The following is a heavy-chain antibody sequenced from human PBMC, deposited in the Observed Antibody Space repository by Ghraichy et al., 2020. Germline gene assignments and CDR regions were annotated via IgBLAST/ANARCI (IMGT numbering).Heavy chain of an antibody. CDR2: IYYSGST. CDR1: GGSISSYY. V-gene: IGHV4-59*01. J-gene: IGHJ6*02. CDR3: ARESGQQLNYNGMDV. Sequence: SETLSLTCTVSGGSISSYYWSWIRQPPGKGLEWIGYIYYSGSTNYNPSLKSRVTISVDTSKNQFSLKPSSVTAADTAVYYCARESGQQLNYNGMDVWGQGTTVTVSS. D-gene: IGHD6-13*01.